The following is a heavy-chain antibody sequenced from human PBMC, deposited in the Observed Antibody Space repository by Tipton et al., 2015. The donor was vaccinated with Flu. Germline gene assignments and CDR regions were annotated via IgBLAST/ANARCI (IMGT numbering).Heavy chain of an antibody. D-gene: IGHD5-12*01. CDR1: GGSISSSY. J-gene: IGHJ3*02. V-gene: IGHV4-4*07. Sequence: TLSLTCTVSGGSISSSYWSWIRQPAGKGLEWIGRISTSGSTNYNASLESRVTMSRDTSKNHFSLRLSSATAADTALYYCARDLRGYSGYTGGDAFDMWGQGIMVTASS. CDR2: ISTSGST. CDR3: ARDLRGYSGYTGGDAFDM.